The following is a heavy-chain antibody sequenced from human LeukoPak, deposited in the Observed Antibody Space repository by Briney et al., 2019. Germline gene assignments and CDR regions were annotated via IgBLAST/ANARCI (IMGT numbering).Heavy chain of an antibody. CDR3: ASTYDSSGSIDAFDI. V-gene: IGHV4-59*01. CDR1: GGSISSYY. Sequence: SETLSLTCTVSGGSISSYYWSWIRQPPGEGLEWIGYIYYSGSTNYNPSLKSRVTISVDTSKNPFSLKLSSVTAADTAVYYCASTYDSSGSIDAFDIWGQGTMVTVSS. J-gene: IGHJ3*02. CDR2: IYYSGST. D-gene: IGHD3-22*01.